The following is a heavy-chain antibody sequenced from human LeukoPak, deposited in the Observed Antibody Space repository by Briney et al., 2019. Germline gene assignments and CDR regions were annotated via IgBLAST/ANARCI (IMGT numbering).Heavy chain of an antibody. D-gene: IGHD3-22*01. CDR3: ARSDTSFAFDI. CDR1: GYTFTTYA. CDR2: VNGGNGNT. Sequence: ASVKVSCKASGYTFTTYALHWVRQAPGQRLEWMGWVNGGNGNTKYSQKFQDRVTIIRDTSASTAYMELSSLRSEDTAVYYCARSDTSFAFDIRGQGTMVIVSS. J-gene: IGHJ3*02. V-gene: IGHV1-3*01.